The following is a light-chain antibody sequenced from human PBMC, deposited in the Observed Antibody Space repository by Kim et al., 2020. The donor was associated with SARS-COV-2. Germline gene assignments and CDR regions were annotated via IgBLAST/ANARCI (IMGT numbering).Light chain of an antibody. Sequence: ASVKLTCTLSSGHSTAAIAWHQQQPEKGPRYLMKVNSDGSHSKGDGVPDRFSGSSSGAERYLTISSLQSEDEADYYCQTWGTGNWMFGGGTQLTVL. V-gene: IGLV4-69*01. CDR2: VNSDGSH. CDR1: SGHSTAA. J-gene: IGLJ3*02. CDR3: QTWGTGNWM.